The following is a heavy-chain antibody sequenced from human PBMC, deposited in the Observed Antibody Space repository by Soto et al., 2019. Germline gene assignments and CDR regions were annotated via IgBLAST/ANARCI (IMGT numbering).Heavy chain of an antibody. Sequence: SETLSLTCAVYGGSFSGYYWSWIRQPPGKGLEWIGEINHSGSTNYNPSLKSRVTISEDTSKNQFSLKLSSVTAADTAVYYCASQPAGSLADTDWFDPWGQGTLVTVSS. J-gene: IGHJ5*02. CDR2: INHSGST. CDR1: GGSFSGYY. V-gene: IGHV4-34*01. CDR3: ASQPAGSLADTDWFDP. D-gene: IGHD2-15*01.